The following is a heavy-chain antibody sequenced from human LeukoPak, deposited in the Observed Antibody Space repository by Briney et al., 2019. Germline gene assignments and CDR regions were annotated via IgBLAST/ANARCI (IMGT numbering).Heavy chain of an antibody. V-gene: IGHV1-18*01. CDR3: ANRGQQLYDY. D-gene: IGHD6-13*01. J-gene: IGHJ4*02. Sequence: GASVKVSCKISDYTFSSDGFTWVRQAPGKGLEWMGWINAYNGSKNYAPKFQGRVTLTTDTSTNTAYMDLRSLRSDDTAIYYCANRGQQLYDYWGQGTLVTVSS. CDR2: INAYNGSK. CDR1: DYTFSSDG.